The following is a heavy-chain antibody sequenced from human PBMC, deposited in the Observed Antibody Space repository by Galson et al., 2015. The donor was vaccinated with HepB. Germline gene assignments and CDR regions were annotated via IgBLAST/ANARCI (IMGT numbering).Heavy chain of an antibody. CDR1: GGTFNNYA. CDR2: IIPIFGTA. CDR3: ARADGIAAAPFDP. V-gene: IGHV1-69*13. D-gene: IGHD6-13*01. J-gene: IGHJ5*02. Sequence: SVKVSCKASGGTFNNYAISWVRQAPGQGLEWMGGIIPIFGTANYAQKFQGRVAITADESTSTAYMELSRLRSEDTAVYYCARADGIAAAPFDPWGQGTLVTVSS.